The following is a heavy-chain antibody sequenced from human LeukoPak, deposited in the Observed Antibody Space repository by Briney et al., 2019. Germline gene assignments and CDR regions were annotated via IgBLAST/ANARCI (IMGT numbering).Heavy chain of an antibody. CDR2: ISGSGGST. V-gene: IGHV3-23*01. Sequence: PGGSLRLSSAASGFTFSSYAMSWVRQAPGKGLEWVSAISGSGGSTYYADSVKGRFTISRDNSKNTLYLQMNSLRAEDTAVYYCAKFLQLRYFDPDDYWGQGTLVTVSS. D-gene: IGHD3-9*01. J-gene: IGHJ4*02. CDR3: AKFLQLRYFDPDDY. CDR1: GFTFSSYA.